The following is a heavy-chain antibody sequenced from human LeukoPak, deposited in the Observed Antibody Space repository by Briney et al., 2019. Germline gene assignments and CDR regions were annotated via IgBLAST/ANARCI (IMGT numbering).Heavy chain of an antibody. CDR2: VDYSGGT. Sequence: PSETVCLTCTVSGASISNPDYYWGWIRQPPGKGLEWIGSVDYSGGTYYNPSLNGRVTIAVDTSSDQVSLNLNSVTAADTAVYYCARRSNKGPYSYITNDYWGQGTLVTVSS. D-gene: IGHD5-18*01. V-gene: IGHV4-39*01. CDR1: GASISNPDYY. CDR3: ARRSNKGPYSYITNDY. J-gene: IGHJ4*02.